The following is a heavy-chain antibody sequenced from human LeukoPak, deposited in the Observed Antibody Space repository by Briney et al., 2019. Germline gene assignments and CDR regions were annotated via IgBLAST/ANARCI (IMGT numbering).Heavy chain of an antibody. CDR1: GYTFTSYY. J-gene: IGHJ4*02. D-gene: IGHD2-2*01. Sequence: GASVKVSCKASGYTFTSYYMHWVRQAPGQGLEWMGIINPSGGSTNYAQKFQGRFTMTTDTSTNTAYIELRSLRSDDTAVYYCARDHSSSSQLLDYWGQGTLVTVSS. CDR2: INPSGGST. CDR3: ARDHSSSSQLLDY. V-gene: IGHV1-46*01.